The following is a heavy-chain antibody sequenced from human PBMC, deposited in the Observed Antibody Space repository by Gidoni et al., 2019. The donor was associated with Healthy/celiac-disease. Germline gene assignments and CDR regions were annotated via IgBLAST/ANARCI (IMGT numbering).Heavy chain of an antibody. CDR1: GGSISRGGYY. CDR3: ASSTYCSGGSCPLDY. J-gene: IGHJ4*02. Sequence: QVQLTESGPGLVKPSQTLSLTRTFSGGSISRGGYYWSWIRQHPGNGLEWIGYIYDRGSTYYNPSLKSRVSISVDTSKNQFSLKLSSVTAADTAVYYCASSTYCSGGSCPLDYWGQGTLVTVSS. D-gene: IGHD2-15*01. CDR2: IYDRGST. V-gene: IGHV4-31*03.